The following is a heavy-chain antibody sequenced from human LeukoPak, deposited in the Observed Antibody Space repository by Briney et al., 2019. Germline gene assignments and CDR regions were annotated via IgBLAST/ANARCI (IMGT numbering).Heavy chain of an antibody. CDR1: AYSFTTNW. Sequence: GESLKISCKSSAYSFTTNWIVWVHQMPGKGLEWMGIIYPDDFDTRYSPSFQGQVTISVDKSIRTVYLQWSSLKASDTAMYYCARQRPTLQLAGRDAFDIWGQGTMVIVSS. CDR2: IYPDDFDT. CDR3: ARQRPTLQLAGRDAFDI. J-gene: IGHJ3*02. D-gene: IGHD1-1*01. V-gene: IGHV5-51*07.